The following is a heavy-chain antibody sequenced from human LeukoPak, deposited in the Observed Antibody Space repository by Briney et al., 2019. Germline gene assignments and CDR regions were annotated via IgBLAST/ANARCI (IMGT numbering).Heavy chain of an antibody. CDR3: ARVDDYGDREGAFDI. Sequence: KPGGSLRLSCAASGFTFSSYSMNWVRQAPGKGLEWVSSIRSSSSSYIYYADSVKGRFTISRDNAKNSLYLQMNSLRAEDTAVYYCARVDDYGDREGAFDIWGQGTMVTVSS. CDR2: IRSSSSSYI. CDR1: GFTFSSYS. D-gene: IGHD4-17*01. J-gene: IGHJ3*02. V-gene: IGHV3-21*01.